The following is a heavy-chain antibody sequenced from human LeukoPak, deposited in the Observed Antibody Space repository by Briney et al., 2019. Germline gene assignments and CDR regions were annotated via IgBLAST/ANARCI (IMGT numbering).Heavy chain of an antibody. Sequence: PSQTLSLTCTVSGGSISSGSYYWSWIRQPAGKELEWIGRIYTSVSTNYNPSLKSRVTLSVDTSKNQFSLKLSSVSAADTAVYYCARGGDRFDYWGQGTLVTVSS. CDR2: IYTSVST. J-gene: IGHJ4*02. CDR1: GGSISSGSYY. D-gene: IGHD4-17*01. CDR3: ARGGDRFDY. V-gene: IGHV4-61*02.